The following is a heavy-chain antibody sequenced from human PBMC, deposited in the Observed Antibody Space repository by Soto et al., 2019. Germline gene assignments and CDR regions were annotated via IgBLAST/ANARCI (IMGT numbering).Heavy chain of an antibody. CDR2: ISYSGST. D-gene: IGHD2-15*01. J-gene: IGHJ4*02. CDR3: ARADPDASVGY. V-gene: IGHV4-59*01. Sequence: SETLSLTCTVSGGSMSSYYWTGLRQSPGRGLEWIGYISYSGSTYYNPSLKSRVTISADTSKNQFSLRMNSMIAADTAVYYCARADPDASVGYWGQGTLVTVSS. CDR1: GGSMSSYY.